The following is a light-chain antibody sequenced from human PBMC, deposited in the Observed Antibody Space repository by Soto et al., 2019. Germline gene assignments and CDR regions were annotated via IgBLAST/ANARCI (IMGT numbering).Light chain of an antibody. CDR1: QSVSSY. Sequence: EIVLTQSPATLSLSPGERATLSCRASQSVSSYLAWYQQKPGQAPRLLIYDASNRTTGIPAWFSGSASWSNFTLTIIRLELDDFSVYYCQHRGNWPPNTFGQGTKLEIK. CDR3: QHRGNWPPNT. V-gene: IGKV3-11*01. J-gene: IGKJ2*01. CDR2: DAS.